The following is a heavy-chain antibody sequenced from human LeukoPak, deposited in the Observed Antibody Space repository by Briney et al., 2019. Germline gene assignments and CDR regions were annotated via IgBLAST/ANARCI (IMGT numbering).Heavy chain of an antibody. Sequence: PGGSLRLSCTASGFTFSSSWMHWVRQAPGKGLVWVSRINSDASSTSYADSVKGRFTISRDNAKNTLYLQMNGLRAEDTAVYYCARALEPALYNWVDPWGQGTQVTVSS. V-gene: IGHV3-74*01. CDR2: INSDASST. CDR1: GFTFSSSW. CDR3: ARALEPALYNWVDP. J-gene: IGHJ5*02. D-gene: IGHD1-1*01.